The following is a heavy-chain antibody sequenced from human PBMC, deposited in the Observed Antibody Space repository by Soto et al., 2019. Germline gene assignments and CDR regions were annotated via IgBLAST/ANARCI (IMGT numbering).Heavy chain of an antibody. Sequence: QVQLVQSGAEVKKPGASVKVSCKASGYTFTSYAMHWVRQAPGQRLEWMGWINAGNGITKYSQKFQGRVTITRDTSASTAYMELSGLRSEDTSVYYCASGFRGGDADWVDPWGQGTLVTVSS. CDR3: ASGFRGGDADWVDP. CDR1: GYTFTSYA. D-gene: IGHD2-21*02. J-gene: IGHJ5*02. V-gene: IGHV1-3*01. CDR2: INAGNGIT.